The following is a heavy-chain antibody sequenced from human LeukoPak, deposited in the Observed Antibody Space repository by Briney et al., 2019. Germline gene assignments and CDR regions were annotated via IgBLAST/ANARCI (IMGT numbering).Heavy chain of an antibody. CDR2: IRSDGSNK. V-gene: IGHV3-30*02. D-gene: IGHD1-26*01. CDR1: GFSFSSYG. Sequence: GGSLRLSCAGSGFSFSSYGMHWVRQAPGKGLEWMAFIRSDGSNKYYADSVKGRFTISRDNSKNTLYLQMNSLRAEDTAVYYCARGRGSTEFDYWGQGTLVTVSS. CDR3: ARGRGSTEFDY. J-gene: IGHJ4*02.